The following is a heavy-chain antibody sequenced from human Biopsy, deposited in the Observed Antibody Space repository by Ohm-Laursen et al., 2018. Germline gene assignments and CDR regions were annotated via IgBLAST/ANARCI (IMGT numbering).Heavy chain of an antibody. V-gene: IGHV4-39*01. CDR1: GGSISSSTTYY. J-gene: IGHJ5*02. Sequence: SDTLSLTCTVSGGSISSSTTYYWAWLRQPPGKGLEWIGSIYNTETTLYNPSLKSRVTISVDTSTNQFSLKVSSVTAADTALYFCARHPTGFWFDPWGHGTLATVSS. CDR3: ARHPTGFWFDP. CDR2: IYNTETT.